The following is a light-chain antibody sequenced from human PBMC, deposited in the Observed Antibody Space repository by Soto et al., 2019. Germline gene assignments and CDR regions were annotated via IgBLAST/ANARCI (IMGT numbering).Light chain of an antibody. J-gene: IGKJ3*01. Sequence: EIVLTQSPATLSLSPGERATLSCRASQSVSSYLAWYQQKPGQAPRLLIYDASNRATGIPARFSGSGSGTDFTLTISSLEPEDFAVYYCQQRSNWPLFTFGPGTKVYIK. V-gene: IGKV3-11*01. CDR1: QSVSSY. CDR2: DAS. CDR3: QQRSNWPLFT.